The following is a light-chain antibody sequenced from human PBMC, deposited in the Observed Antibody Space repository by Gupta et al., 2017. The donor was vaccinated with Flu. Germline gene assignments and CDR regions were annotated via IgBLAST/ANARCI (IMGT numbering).Light chain of an antibody. V-gene: IGKV3-11*01. Sequence: EIVLTQSPATLSLSPGDRATLSCRASQSVGAYLACYGQKPGQTPRLLIYDASTRSTGIPARFSGSGSGTDSTLTISSLEPDDFAVYYCQKRSNWPPYTFGQGTRLDI. J-gene: IGKJ2*01. CDR1: QSVGAY. CDR3: QKRSNWPPYT. CDR2: DAS.